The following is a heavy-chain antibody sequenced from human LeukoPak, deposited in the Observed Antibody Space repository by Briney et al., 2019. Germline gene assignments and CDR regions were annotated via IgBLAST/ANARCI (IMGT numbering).Heavy chain of an antibody. CDR2: ISSSSSYI. Sequence: GGSLRLSCAASGFTFSSYSMNWVRQAPGKGLEWVSSISSSSSYIYYADSVKGRFTISRDNAKNSLYLQMNSLRAEDTAVYYCARAHSSGYAPYYYYYMDVWGKGTTVTVSS. D-gene: IGHD3-22*01. J-gene: IGHJ6*03. CDR1: GFTFSSYS. CDR3: ARAHSSGYAPYYYYYMDV. V-gene: IGHV3-21*01.